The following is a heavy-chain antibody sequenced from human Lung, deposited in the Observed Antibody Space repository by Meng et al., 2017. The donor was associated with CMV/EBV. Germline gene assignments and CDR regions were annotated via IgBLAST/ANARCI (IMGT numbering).Heavy chain of an antibody. Sequence: SCAASTFSLSDYSMSWLRQAPGRGLEWLSYISSSGSSMYYADSVRGRFTISRDNAKRSLYLQMNGLRAEDTAVYYCARNYEFWSGYLMDVWGQGTXVTVSS. D-gene: IGHD3-3*01. V-gene: IGHV3-11*01. CDR1: TFSLSDYS. J-gene: IGHJ6*02. CDR3: ARNYEFWSGYLMDV. CDR2: ISSSGSSM.